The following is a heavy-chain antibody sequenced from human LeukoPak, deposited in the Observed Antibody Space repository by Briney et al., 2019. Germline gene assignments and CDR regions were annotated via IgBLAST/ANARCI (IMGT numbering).Heavy chain of an antibody. CDR2: IKPDGSEK. Sequence: GGSLRLSCAASGFTFSQYWMSWVRQAPGKGLEWVANIKPDGSEKHYVDSVKGRFSISRDNSKNTLYLQMNSLRAEDTAVYYCAKQQWLVRGAFDYWGQGTLVTVSS. CDR1: GFTFSQYW. J-gene: IGHJ4*02. CDR3: AKQQWLVRGAFDY. V-gene: IGHV3-7*03. D-gene: IGHD6-19*01.